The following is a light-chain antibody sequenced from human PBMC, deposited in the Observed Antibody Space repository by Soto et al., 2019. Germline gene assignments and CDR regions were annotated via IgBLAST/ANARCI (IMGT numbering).Light chain of an antibody. CDR2: DVS. CDR1: CSDVGGYKY. V-gene: IGLV2-14*01. J-gene: IGLJ2*01. Sequence: QSVLTQPASVSGSPGQSITISCTGTCSDVGGYKYVSWYQQHPGKAPKVMIYDVSNRPSGVSNRFSGSKSGNTASLTISGLQAEDEADYYCSSYTSSSTLVFGGGTKVTVL. CDR3: SSYTSSSTLV.